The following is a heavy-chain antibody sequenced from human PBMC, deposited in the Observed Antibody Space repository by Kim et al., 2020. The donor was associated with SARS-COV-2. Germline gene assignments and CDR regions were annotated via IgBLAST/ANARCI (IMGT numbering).Heavy chain of an antibody. CDR3: ARDGDAYGDFVS. D-gene: IGHD4-17*01. Sequence: YASTFQGRVTMTADTTTSTAYMELRSLKSDDTAVYYCARDGDAYGDFVSWGQGTLVTVSS. J-gene: IGHJ5*02. V-gene: IGHV1-18*01.